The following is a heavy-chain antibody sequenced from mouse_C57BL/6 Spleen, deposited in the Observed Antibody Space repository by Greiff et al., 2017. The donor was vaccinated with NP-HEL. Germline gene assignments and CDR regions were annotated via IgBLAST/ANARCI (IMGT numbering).Heavy chain of an antibody. D-gene: IGHD1-1*01. CDR2: FHPYNDDT. CDR1: GYTFTTYP. J-gene: IGHJ1*03. V-gene: IGHV1-47*01. CDR3: ASEYYGSSHWYFDV. Sequence: VQLQQSGAELVKPGASVKMSCKASGYTFTTYPIEWMKQNHGKSLEWIGNFHPYNDDTKYNEKFKGKATLTGEKSSSTVYLELSRLTSDDSAVYYCASEYYGSSHWYFDVWGTGTTVTVAS.